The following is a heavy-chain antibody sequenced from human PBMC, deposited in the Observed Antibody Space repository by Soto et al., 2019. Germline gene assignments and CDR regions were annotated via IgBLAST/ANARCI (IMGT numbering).Heavy chain of an antibody. CDR3: ARVYCSGGSCYGIDY. V-gene: IGHV1-3*01. CDR2: INAGNGNT. D-gene: IGHD2-15*01. Sequence: ASVKVSCKASGYTFTVYAMHWVRQAPGQRLEWMGWINAGNGNTKYSQKFQDRVTITRDTSASTAYMELSSLRSEDTAVYYCARVYCSGGSCYGIDYWGQGTLVTSP. CDR1: GYTFTVYA. J-gene: IGHJ4*02.